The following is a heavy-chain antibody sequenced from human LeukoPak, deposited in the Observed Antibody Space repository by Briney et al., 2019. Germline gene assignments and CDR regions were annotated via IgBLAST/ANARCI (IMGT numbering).Heavy chain of an antibody. D-gene: IGHD3-22*01. J-gene: IGHJ4*02. CDR3: ARAAYYYDSSGYYFDY. CDR1: GGSFSGYY. CDR2: INHSGST. Sequence: SETLSLSCAVSGGSFSGYYWSWIRQPPGKGLEWIGEINHSGSTNYNPSLKSRVTISVDTSKNQFSLKLSSVTAADTAVYYCARAAYYYDSSGYYFDYWGQGTLVTVSS. V-gene: IGHV4-34*01.